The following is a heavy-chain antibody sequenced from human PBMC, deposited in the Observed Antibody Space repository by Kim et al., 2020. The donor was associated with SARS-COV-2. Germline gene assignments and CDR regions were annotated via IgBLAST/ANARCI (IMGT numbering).Heavy chain of an antibody. CDR2: IYKSGYT. CDR3: VRPRVIYGVWCFDY. D-gene: IGHD2-21*01. V-gene: IGHV4-39*01. J-gene: IGHJ4*02. Sequence: SETLSLTCTVSGDSISRSDYLWGWIRQPPGKGLEYVGGIYKSGYTYYIPSLQSRVTISVDTSKNQFSLQLSSVTAADTAVYYCVRPRVIYGVWCFDYWGQGMSVTVSS. CDR1: GDSISRSDYL.